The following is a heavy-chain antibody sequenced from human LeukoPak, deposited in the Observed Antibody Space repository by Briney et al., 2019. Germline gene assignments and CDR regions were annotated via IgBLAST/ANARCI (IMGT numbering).Heavy chain of an antibody. CDR2: IFPSGGEI. V-gene: IGHV3-21*04. Sequence: SGGSLRLSCAASRFTFSSYSMNWVRQAPGKGLEWVSSIFPSGGEIHYADSVRGRFTISRDNSKSTLSLQMNSLRAEDTAIYYCATYRQVLLPFESWGQGTLVTVSS. CDR1: RFTFSSYS. CDR3: ATYRQVLLPFES. D-gene: IGHD2-8*02. J-gene: IGHJ4*02.